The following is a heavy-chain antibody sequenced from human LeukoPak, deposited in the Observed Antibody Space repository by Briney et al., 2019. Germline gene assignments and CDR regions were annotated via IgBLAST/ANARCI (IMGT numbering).Heavy chain of an antibody. Sequence: PGGSLRLSCAASGFTFSTYALNWVRQAPGKGLEWVSAISDSGGAIFYADSVKGRFTMSRDNSKNSLFLQMYSLRAEDSALYYCARIGSAAFTDYWGQGTLVTVSS. J-gene: IGHJ4*02. CDR1: GFTFSTYA. V-gene: IGHV3-23*01. CDR3: ARIGSAAFTDY. CDR2: ISDSGGAI. D-gene: IGHD3-3*02.